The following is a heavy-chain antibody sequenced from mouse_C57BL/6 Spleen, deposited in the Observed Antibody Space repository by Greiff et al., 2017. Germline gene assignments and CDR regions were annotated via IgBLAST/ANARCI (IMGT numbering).Heavy chain of an antibody. J-gene: IGHJ4*01. Sequence: QVQLQQPGAELVKPGASVTMSCKASGYTFTSYWITWVKQRPGQGLEWIGDIYPGSGSTNYNEKFKSKATLTVDTSSSTAYMPLSSLTSEDSAVYYCARSQPYYAMDYWGQGTSVTVSS. V-gene: IGHV1-55*01. D-gene: IGHD6-1*01. CDR3: ARSQPYYAMDY. CDR2: IYPGSGST. CDR1: GYTFTSYW.